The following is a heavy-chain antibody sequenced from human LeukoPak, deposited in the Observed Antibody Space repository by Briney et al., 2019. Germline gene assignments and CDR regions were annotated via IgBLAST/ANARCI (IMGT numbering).Heavy chain of an antibody. J-gene: IGHJ5*02. CDR3: AKDGDGSGSYSGWFDP. Sequence: GGSLRLSCAASGFTFSSYAMSWVRQAPGKGLEWVSAISGSGGSTYYADSVKGRFTISRDNSKNTLYLQMNSLRAEDTAVYYCAKDGDGSGSYSGWFDPWGQGTLVTVSS. D-gene: IGHD3-10*01. CDR1: GFTFSSYA. CDR2: ISGSGGST. V-gene: IGHV3-23*01.